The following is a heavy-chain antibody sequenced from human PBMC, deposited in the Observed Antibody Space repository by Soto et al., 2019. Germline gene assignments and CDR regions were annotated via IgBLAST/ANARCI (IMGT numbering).Heavy chain of an antibody. CDR3: AKGFICNRVDS. D-gene: IGHD3-16*02. J-gene: IGHJ4*02. CDR1: GFTVSNTY. CDR2: IYGGGRT. V-gene: IGHV3-53*01. Sequence: PGGSLRLSCEASGFTVSNTYMSWIRQAPGRGLEWVSIIYGGGRTYYTDSVKGRFTISKDNSRNTVYLQMNSLRAEDTALNYCAKGFICNRVDSWGQGTLVTVSS.